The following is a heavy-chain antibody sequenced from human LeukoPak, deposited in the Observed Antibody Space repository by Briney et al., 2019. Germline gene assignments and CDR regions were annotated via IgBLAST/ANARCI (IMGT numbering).Heavy chain of an antibody. CDR2: INPNSGGT. D-gene: IGHD3-3*01. CDR3: ARDYSDFWSGYPGYYYYYMDV. J-gene: IGHJ6*03. V-gene: IGHV1-2*02. Sequence: GASVKVSCKASGYTFTGHYMHWVRQAPGQGLEWMGWINPNSGGTNYAQKFQGRVTMTRDTSISTAYMELSRLRSDDTAVYYCARDYSDFWSGYPGYYYYYMDVWGKGTTVTVSS. CDR1: GYTFTGHY.